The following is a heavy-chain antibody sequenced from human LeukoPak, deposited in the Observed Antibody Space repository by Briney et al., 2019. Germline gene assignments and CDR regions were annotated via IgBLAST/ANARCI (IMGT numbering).Heavy chain of an antibody. D-gene: IGHD3-10*01. CDR3: ARDPFGGSGSYYKEGSDY. V-gene: IGHV1-8*03. Sequence: GASVKVSCKASGYTFTSYDINWVRQATGQGLEWMGWMNPNSGNTGYAQKFQGRVTITRNTSISTAYMELSSLRSEDTAVYYCARDPFGGSGSYYKEGSDYWGQGTLVTVSS. CDR2: MNPNSGNT. CDR1: GYTFTSYD. J-gene: IGHJ4*02.